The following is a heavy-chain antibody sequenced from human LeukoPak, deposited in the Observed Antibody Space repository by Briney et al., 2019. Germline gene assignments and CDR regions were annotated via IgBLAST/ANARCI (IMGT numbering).Heavy chain of an antibody. CDR2: IYPGDSDT. CDR1: GYSFTSYW. CDR3: ATDPLQWDQRTAFDI. V-gene: IGHV5-51*01. J-gene: IGHJ3*02. D-gene: IGHD1-26*01. Sequence: GESLKISCKGSGYSFTSYWIGWVRQMPGKGLEWMGIIYPGDSDTRYSPSFQGQVTISADKSISTAYLQWSSLKASDTAMYYCATDPLQWDQRTAFDIWGQGTMVTVSS.